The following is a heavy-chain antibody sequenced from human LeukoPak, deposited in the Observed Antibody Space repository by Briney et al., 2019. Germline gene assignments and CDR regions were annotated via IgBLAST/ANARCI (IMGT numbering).Heavy chain of an antibody. CDR2: IYYSGST. Sequence: SETLSLTCTVSGGSISSYYWSWIRQPPGKGLEWIGYIYYSGSTNYNPSLKSRVAISVDTSKNQFSLKLSSVTAADTAVYYCARAGLTGRYNWFDPWGQGTLVTVSS. J-gene: IGHJ5*02. CDR3: ARAGLTGRYNWFDP. V-gene: IGHV4-59*01. D-gene: IGHD7-27*01. CDR1: GGSISSYY.